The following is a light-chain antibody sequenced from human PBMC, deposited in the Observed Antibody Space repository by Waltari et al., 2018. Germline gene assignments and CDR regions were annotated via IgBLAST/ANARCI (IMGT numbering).Light chain of an antibody. CDR1: SSDVGTYIL. Sequence: QSALIQPASVSGSPGQSITMSCTETSSDVGTYILVSRYQQHPGKAPQLMIYEGIKRPSGVSYRFSGSKSGNTASLTISGLQAEDEADYYCSSYAGGGTPRVFGGGTKLTVL. CDR3: SSYAGGGTPRV. V-gene: IGLV2-23*01. J-gene: IGLJ2*01. CDR2: EGI.